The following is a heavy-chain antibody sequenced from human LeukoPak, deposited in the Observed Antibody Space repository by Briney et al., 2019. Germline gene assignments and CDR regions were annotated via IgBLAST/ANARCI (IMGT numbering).Heavy chain of an antibody. CDR3: ARGGYYFDY. J-gene: IGHJ4*02. V-gene: IGHV4-59*11. CDR2: IYYSGST. D-gene: IGHD5-12*01. Sequence: SETLSLTCTVSGGSISSHYWSWMRQPPRKGLEWIGYIYYSGSTNYNPSLKSRVTISVDTSKNQFSLKLSSVTAADTAVYYCARGGYYFDYWGQGTLVTVSS. CDR1: GGSISSHY.